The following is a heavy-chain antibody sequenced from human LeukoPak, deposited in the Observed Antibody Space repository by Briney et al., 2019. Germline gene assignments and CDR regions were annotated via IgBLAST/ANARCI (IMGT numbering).Heavy chain of an antibody. CDR3: AREVTYYDILTGYYEAHLFDY. V-gene: IGHV3-7*01. J-gene: IGHJ4*02. Sequence: GGSLRLSCAASGFTFSSSWMSWVRQAPGKGLEWVANIDQDGSEKYFMDSVKGRFTISRDNAKNSLYLQMNSLRAEDTAVYYCAREVTYYDILTGYYEAHLFDYWGQGTLVTVSS. CDR1: GFTFSSSW. D-gene: IGHD3-9*01. CDR2: IDQDGSEK.